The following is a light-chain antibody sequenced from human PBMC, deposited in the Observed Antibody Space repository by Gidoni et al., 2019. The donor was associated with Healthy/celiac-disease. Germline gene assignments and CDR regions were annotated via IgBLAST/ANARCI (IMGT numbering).Light chain of an antibody. CDR1: QSVSSSY. CDR2: GAS. Sequence: EIVFTQSPGTLSLSPGERATLSCRASQSVSSSYLAWYQQKPGQAPRLLIYGASSRATGIPDRFSGGGSGTDFTLTISRLEPEDFAVYYCQQYGSSPPGTFGQGTKVEIK. J-gene: IGKJ1*01. V-gene: IGKV3-20*01. CDR3: QQYGSSPPGT.